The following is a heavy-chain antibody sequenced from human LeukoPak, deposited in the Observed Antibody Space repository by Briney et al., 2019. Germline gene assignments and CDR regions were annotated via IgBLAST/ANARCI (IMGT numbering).Heavy chain of an antibody. V-gene: IGHV5-51*01. Sequence: GESLKISCKVSGYIFTNYWIGWVRQMPGKGLEWVGIIYSGDSDNRYSPSFQGQVTISADKSISTAYLQWSSLRASDTAMYYCARPERAHDAFDIWGRGTMVAVSS. CDR3: ARPERAHDAFDI. CDR1: GYIFTNYW. J-gene: IGHJ3*02. D-gene: IGHD1-26*01. CDR2: IYSGDSDN.